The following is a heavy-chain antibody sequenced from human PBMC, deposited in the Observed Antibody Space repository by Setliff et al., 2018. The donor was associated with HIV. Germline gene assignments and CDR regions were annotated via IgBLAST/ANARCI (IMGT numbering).Heavy chain of an antibody. Sequence: SETLSLTCTVSGGSISSSSYYWGWIRQPPGKGLEWIGSIYHSGSTYYNPSLKSRVTISVDTSKNQFSLKLTSVTAADTAVYYCARVGGQWLSEYYYYYGMDVWGQGTTVTVSS. J-gene: IGHJ6*02. V-gene: IGHV4-39*07. D-gene: IGHD6-19*01. CDR1: GGSISSSSYY. CDR2: IYHSGST. CDR3: ARVGGQWLSEYYYYYGMDV.